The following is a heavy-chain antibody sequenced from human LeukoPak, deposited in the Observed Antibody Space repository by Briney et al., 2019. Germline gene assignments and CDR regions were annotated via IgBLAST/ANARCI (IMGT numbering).Heavy chain of an antibody. Sequence: GGSLRLSCAASGFTFSAFAMHWVRQAPGKGLEWVAVILYDGSNKYFADSLKGRLTISRDNPKNTLSLQVNSLRSEDTAVYFCAKGDYGGNSHTFDIWGQGTMVTVSS. D-gene: IGHD4-23*01. CDR2: ILYDGSNK. CDR1: GFTFSAFA. J-gene: IGHJ3*02. CDR3: AKGDYGGNSHTFDI. V-gene: IGHV3-30*04.